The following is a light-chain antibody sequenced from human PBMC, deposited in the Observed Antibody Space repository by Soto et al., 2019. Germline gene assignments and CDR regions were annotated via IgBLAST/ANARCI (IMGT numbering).Light chain of an antibody. CDR3: LQATHWPWT. Sequence: DVVMTQSPLSLSVTLGQSASISCRSTQSLLYSDGDTYLNWYHQRPGQSPRRLIHKVSKRDSGVPDRISGSGSGSDFTLEISRVEAEDVGTYYCLQATHWPWTFGQGTKADI. J-gene: IGKJ1*01. V-gene: IGKV2-30*01. CDR1: QSLLYSDGDTY. CDR2: KVS.